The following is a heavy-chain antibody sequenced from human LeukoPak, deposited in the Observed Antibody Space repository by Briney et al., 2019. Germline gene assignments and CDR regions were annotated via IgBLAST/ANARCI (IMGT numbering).Heavy chain of an antibody. Sequence: GRSLRLSCAASGFTFSSYVMHWVRQAPGKGLEWVAVIWYDGSNKYYADSVKGRFTISRDNSKNTLYLQMDSLRAEDTAVYYCARDIGIAVAGSDYWGQGTLVTVSS. V-gene: IGHV3-33*01. CDR3: ARDIGIAVAGSDY. CDR2: IWYDGSNK. J-gene: IGHJ4*02. D-gene: IGHD6-19*01. CDR1: GFTFSSYV.